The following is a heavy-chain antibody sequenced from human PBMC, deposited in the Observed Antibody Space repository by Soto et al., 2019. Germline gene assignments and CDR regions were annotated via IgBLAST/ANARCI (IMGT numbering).Heavy chain of an antibody. CDR1: GGSISSYY. Sequence: SETLSLTCTVSGGSISSYYWSWIRQPPGKGLEWIGYIYYSGSTNYNPSLKSRVTISVDTSKNQFSLKLSSVTAADTAVYYCARGVFGMRHMDVWGKGTTVTVSS. CDR3: ARGVFGMRHMDV. J-gene: IGHJ6*03. CDR2: IYYSGST. D-gene: IGHD3-3*01. V-gene: IGHV4-59*01.